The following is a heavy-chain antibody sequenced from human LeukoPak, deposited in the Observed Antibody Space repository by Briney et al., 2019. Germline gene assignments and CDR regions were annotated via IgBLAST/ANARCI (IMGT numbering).Heavy chain of an antibody. CDR1: GGSVSSGSNY. Sequence: SETLSLTCTVSGGSVSSGSNYCSWIRQPPGKGLEWIGCIYYSGSTIYNPSLKSRVTISVDTSKNQFSLKLSSVTAADTAVYYCARGSGWYKFDYWGQGTLVTVSS. D-gene: IGHD6-13*01. CDR3: ARGSGWYKFDY. J-gene: IGHJ4*02. CDR2: IYYSGST. V-gene: IGHV4-61*01.